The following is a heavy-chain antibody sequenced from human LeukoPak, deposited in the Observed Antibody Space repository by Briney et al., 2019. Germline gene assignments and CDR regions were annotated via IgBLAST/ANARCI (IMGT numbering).Heavy chain of an antibody. Sequence: PGGSLRLPCAASGFTFSSYSMNWVRQAPGKGLEWVSSISSSSSYIYYADSVKGRFTISRDNAKNSLYLQMNSLRAEDTAVYYCARVAMTTVVTGWPIDAFDIWGQGTMVTVSS. CDR3: ARVAMTTVVTGWPIDAFDI. V-gene: IGHV3-21*01. J-gene: IGHJ3*02. D-gene: IGHD4-23*01. CDR1: GFTFSSYS. CDR2: ISSSSSYI.